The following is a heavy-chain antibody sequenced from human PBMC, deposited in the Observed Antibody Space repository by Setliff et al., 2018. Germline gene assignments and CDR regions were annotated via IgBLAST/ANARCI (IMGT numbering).Heavy chain of an antibody. CDR1: GVTFSNYN. Sequence: LRLSCAVSGVTFSNYNMNWVRQAPGKGLEWVSFISGGGSRTYYADSVKGRFTISRDNSKNTLYLQMNSLSAEDTAVYYCAKDSSGRDAFDIWGQGTMVTVSS. V-gene: IGHV3-23*01. D-gene: IGHD3-10*01. J-gene: IGHJ3*02. CDR3: AKDSSGRDAFDI. CDR2: ISGGGSRT.